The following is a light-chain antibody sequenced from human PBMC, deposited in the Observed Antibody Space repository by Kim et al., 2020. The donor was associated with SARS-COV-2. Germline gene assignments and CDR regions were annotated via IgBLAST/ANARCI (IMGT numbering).Light chain of an antibody. Sequence: DIQMTQSPSSLSASVGDRVTITCRASQSISSYLNWHQQKPGKAPKLLIYAASSLQSGVPSRFSGSGSGTDFTLTISSLQPEDFATYYCQQSYSMYTFGQGTKLEI. CDR3: QQSYSMYT. V-gene: IGKV1-39*01. CDR1: QSISSY. CDR2: AAS. J-gene: IGKJ2*01.